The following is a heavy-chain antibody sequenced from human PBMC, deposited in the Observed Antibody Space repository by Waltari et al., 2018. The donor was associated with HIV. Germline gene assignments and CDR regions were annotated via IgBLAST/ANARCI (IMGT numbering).Heavy chain of an antibody. CDR2: IHSRGTT. D-gene: IGHD3-3*01. CDR3: ARDLDFWSAFPNWFDP. V-gene: IGHV4-4*07. J-gene: IGHJ5*02. CDR1: GDSVSGYY. Sequence: QVQLQESGPGLVKPSETLSLTCTVSGDSVSGYYWSWIRQSAGTGLEWIGRIHSRGTTNYNPSLESGVTMSIDTYNDKVYLQLSSVTAADTAVYYCARDLDFWSAFPNWFDPWGQGTLVTVSS.